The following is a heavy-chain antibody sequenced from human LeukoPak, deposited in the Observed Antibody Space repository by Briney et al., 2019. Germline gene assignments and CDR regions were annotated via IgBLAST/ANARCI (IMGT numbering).Heavy chain of an antibody. CDR3: ARAGCTNGVCYTYVGNWFDP. Sequence: GASVKVSCKASGYTFTGYYMHWVRPAPGQGLEWMGRINPNSGGTNYAQKFQGRVTMTRDTSISTAYMELSRLRSDDTAVYYCARAGCTNGVCYTYVGNWFDPWGQGTLVTVSS. CDR1: GYTFTGYY. J-gene: IGHJ5*02. V-gene: IGHV1-2*06. D-gene: IGHD2-8*01. CDR2: INPNSGGT.